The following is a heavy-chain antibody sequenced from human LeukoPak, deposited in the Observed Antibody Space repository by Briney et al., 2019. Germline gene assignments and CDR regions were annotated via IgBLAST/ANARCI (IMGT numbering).Heavy chain of an antibody. V-gene: IGHV4-4*09. Sequence: SETLSLTCTVSGGSISSYYWSWIRQPPGKVLEWIGYIYTSGSTNYNPSLKSRVTISVDTSKNQFSLKLSSVTAADTAVYYCARLSVTIFGVEYGPKQNHSPNVWFDPWGQGTLVTVSS. CDR2: IYTSGST. J-gene: IGHJ5*02. CDR1: GGSISSYY. D-gene: IGHD3-3*01. CDR3: ARLSVTIFGVEYGPKQNHSPNVWFDP.